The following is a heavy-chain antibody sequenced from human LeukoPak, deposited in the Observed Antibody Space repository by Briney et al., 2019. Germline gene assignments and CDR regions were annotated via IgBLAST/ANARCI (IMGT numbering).Heavy chain of an antibody. D-gene: IGHD6-13*01. J-gene: IGHJ4*02. CDR2: ISSDGSSK. CDR3: ARDQGRIAAAGNYLSSGY. CDR1: GFTFTSYT. Sequence: GRSLRLSCAASGFTFTSYTMHWVRQAPGKGLEWVAVISSDGSSKYSADSVKGRFTISRDNSKNTLYLQMNSLRTEDTAVYYCARDQGRIAAAGNYLSSGYWGQGTLVTVSS. V-gene: IGHV3-30-3*01.